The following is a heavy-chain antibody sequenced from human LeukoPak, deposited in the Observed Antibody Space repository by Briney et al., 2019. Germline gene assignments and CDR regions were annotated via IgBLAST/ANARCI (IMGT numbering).Heavy chain of an antibody. CDR2: IDPSDSYT. D-gene: IGHD6-19*01. V-gene: IGHV5-10-1*01. CDR3: ARHPVRYSSGWYVYYYGMDV. CDR1: GYSFTSYW. J-gene: IGHJ6*04. Sequence: GESLKISCKGSGYSFTSYWISWVRQMPGKGLEWMGRIDPSDSYTNYSPSFQGHVTISADKSISTAYLQWSSLKASDTAMYYCARHPVRYSSGWYVYYYGMDVWGKGTRSPSPQ.